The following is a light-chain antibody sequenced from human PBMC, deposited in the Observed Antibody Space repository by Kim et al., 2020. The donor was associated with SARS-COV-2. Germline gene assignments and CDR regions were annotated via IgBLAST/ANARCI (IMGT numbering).Light chain of an antibody. J-gene: IGKJ5*01. Sequence: EVLLTQSPGTLSLSPGERAILSCRASQSVSSSYLAWYQHKPGQSPRLLIHGASSRATGVPDRFRGGGSGTDFTLTNTRLEPEDFAVYYCQQYGRSPTTFGQGTRLEIK. V-gene: IGKV3-20*01. CDR3: QQYGRSPTT. CDR1: QSVSSSY. CDR2: GAS.